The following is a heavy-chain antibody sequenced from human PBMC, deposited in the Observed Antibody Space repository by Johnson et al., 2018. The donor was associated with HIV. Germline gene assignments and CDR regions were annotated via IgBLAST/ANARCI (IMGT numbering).Heavy chain of an antibody. Sequence: QVQLVESGGGLVQPGGSLRLSCAASGFTFSSYDMYWVRQTTGKGLEWVAVISFDGLNKNYADSVQGQFTISRDNSKKTLFLHMNSLGAEDTAVYYCAKQGGSRLHLLVDAFDICGQGTMVTVSS. CDR3: AKQGGSRLHLLVDAFDI. J-gene: IGHJ3*02. D-gene: IGHD3-16*01. CDR2: ISFDGLNK. CDR1: GFTFSSYD. V-gene: IGHV3-30*18.